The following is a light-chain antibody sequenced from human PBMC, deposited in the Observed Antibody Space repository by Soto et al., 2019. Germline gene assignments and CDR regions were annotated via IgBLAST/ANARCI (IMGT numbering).Light chain of an antibody. CDR1: QSISSW. J-gene: IGKJ1*01. V-gene: IGKV1-5*03. CDR2: KAS. CDR3: QQYNSYSSEST. Sequence: DIQMTQSPSTLSASVGDRVTITCRASQSISSWLAWYQQKPGKAPKLLIYKASSLESGVPSRFSGSGSGTEFTLTISSLQPDDFATYYCQQYNSYSSESTFGQGTKVEIK.